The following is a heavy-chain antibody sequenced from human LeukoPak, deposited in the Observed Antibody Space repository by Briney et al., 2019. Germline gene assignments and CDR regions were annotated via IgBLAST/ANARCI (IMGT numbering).Heavy chain of an antibody. J-gene: IGHJ5*02. CDR1: GFTFSTYS. CDR2: ISSSSTYI. V-gene: IGHV3-21*01. CDR3: ARECDHYDSSGYYQGWFDP. D-gene: IGHD3-22*01. Sequence: PGGSLRLSCAASGFTFSTYSMNWVRQAPGKGLEWVSSISSSSTYIYYADSVKGRFTISRDNAKNSLYLQINSLRVEDTAVYYCARECDHYDSSGYYQGWFDPWGQGTLVTVSS.